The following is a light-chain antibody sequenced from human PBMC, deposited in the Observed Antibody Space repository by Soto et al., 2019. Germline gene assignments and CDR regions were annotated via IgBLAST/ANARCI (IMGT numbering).Light chain of an antibody. Sequence: ETVMTQSPATLSVSPGERATLSCRASQSISSNLAWYQQKPGQAPRLLIYGASSRATGIPDRFSGGGSGTDFTLTISRLEPEDFAVYYCQQYGSSPLFTFGPGTRWIS. J-gene: IGKJ3*01. CDR2: GAS. V-gene: IGKV3-20*01. CDR1: QSISSN. CDR3: QQYGSSPLFT.